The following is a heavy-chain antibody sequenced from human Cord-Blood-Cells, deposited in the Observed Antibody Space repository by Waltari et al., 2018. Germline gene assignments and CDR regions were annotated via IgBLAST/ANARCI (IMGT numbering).Heavy chain of an antibody. Sequence: QLQLVQSGTEVKTHWASVKHSCKASEYTSPSYYTNWVGPATGQGLEWMGWMNPNSGNTGYAQKFQGRVTMTRNTSISTAYMELSSLRSEDTAVYYCARGGNGPWGQGTLVTVSS. CDR1: EYTSPSYY. D-gene: IGHD4-4*01. V-gene: IGHV1-8*01. CDR2: MNPNSGNT. CDR3: ARGGNGP. J-gene: IGHJ5*02.